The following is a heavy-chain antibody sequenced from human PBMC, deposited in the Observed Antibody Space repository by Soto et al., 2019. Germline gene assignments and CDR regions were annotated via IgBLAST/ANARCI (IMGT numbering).Heavy chain of an antibody. CDR1: GGSFSGYY. V-gene: IGHV4-34*01. Sequence: SETLSLTCAVYGGSFSGYYWSWIRQPPGKGLEWIGEINHSGSTNYNPSLKSRVTISVDTSKNQFSLKLSSVTAADTAVYYCARGGRMITFGGVIFWGQGTLVTVSS. CDR3: ARGGRMITFGGVIF. J-gene: IGHJ4*02. CDR2: INHSGST. D-gene: IGHD3-16*02.